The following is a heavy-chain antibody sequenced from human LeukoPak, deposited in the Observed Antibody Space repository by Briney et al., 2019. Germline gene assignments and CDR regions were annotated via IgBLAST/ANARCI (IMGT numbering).Heavy chain of an antibody. CDR3: ARALVVPAARGPGGY. V-gene: IGHV1-2*02. CDR1: GYTFTGYY. J-gene: IGHJ4*02. Sequence: ASVKVSCKASGYTFTGYYMHWVRQAPGQGLEWMGWINPSSGGTNYAQKFQGRVTMTRDTSISTAYMELSRLRSDDTAVYYCARALVVPAARGPGGYWGQGTLVTVSS. D-gene: IGHD2-2*01. CDR2: INPSSGGT.